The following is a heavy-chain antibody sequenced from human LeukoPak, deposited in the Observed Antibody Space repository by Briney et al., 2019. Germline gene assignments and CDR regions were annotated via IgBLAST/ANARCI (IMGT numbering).Heavy chain of an antibody. J-gene: IGHJ4*02. CDR3: ARERGYSYGFARTRTETDY. D-gene: IGHD5-18*01. CDR2: INPNSGGT. CDR1: GYTFTGYY. V-gene: IGHV1-2*02. Sequence: ASVKVSCKASGYTFTGYYMHWVRQAPGQGLEWMGWINPNSGGTNYAQKFQGRITMTRDTSISTAYMELSRLRSDNTAVYYCARERGYSYGFARTRTETDYWGQGTLVTVSS.